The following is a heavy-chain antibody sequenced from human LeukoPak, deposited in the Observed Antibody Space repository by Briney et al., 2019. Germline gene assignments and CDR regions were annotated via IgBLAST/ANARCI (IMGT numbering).Heavy chain of an antibody. V-gene: IGHV3-33*01. CDR2: IWYDGSNK. Sequence: GGSLRLSCAASGFTFSSYGMHWVRQAPGKGPEWVAVIWYDGSNKYYADSVKGRFTISRDNSKNTPYLQMNSLRAEDTAVYYCARDLDSSSWYFDYWGQGTLVTVSS. CDR3: ARDLDSSSWYFDY. J-gene: IGHJ4*02. CDR1: GFTFSSYG. D-gene: IGHD6-13*01.